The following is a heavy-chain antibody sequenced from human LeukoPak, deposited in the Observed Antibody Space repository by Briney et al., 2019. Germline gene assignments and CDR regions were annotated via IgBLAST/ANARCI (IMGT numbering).Heavy chain of an antibody. J-gene: IGHJ6*02. CDR3: ARGCRVVPGVHNVGMTSYYNGMDV. D-gene: IGHD2-2*01. V-gene: IGHV1-46*01. CDR1: GYTFTSYY. CDR2: INPSGGDT. Sequence: ASVKVSCKPSGYTFTSYYMHWVRQAPGQGLEWMGIINPSGGDTSYAQKFQGRVITTRDPSTSTVYMEVVSLRPEDTAVYYCARGCRVVPGVHNVGMTSYYNGMDVWGQGTTVTVSS.